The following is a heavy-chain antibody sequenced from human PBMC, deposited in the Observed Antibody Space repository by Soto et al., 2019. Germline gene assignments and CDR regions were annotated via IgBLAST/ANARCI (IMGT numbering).Heavy chain of an antibody. J-gene: IGHJ4*02. V-gene: IGHV2-5*02. CDR1: GFSLSSTRVA. Sequence: QITLKESGPTLVKPTQPLTLTCTFSGFSLSSTRVAVGWIRQPPGKALEWLALIYWDDDKRYSPFLKSRLTITQDTSKNPVVLTMTNMDPVDTATYYCAHSVVAGLGYYFDYWGQGTLVTVSS. CDR3: AHSVVAGLGYYFDY. D-gene: IGHD6-19*01. CDR2: IYWDDDK.